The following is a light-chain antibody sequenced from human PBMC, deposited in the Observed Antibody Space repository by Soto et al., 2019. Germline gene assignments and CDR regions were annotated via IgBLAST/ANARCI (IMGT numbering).Light chain of an antibody. J-gene: IGKJ1*01. CDR2: GAS. CDR1: QSVSSSY. CDR3: QQYGSSPVT. Sequence: EIVLTQSPGTLSLSPGERATLSCRASQSVSSSYLAWYQQKLGQAPRLLIYGASSRASGIPDRFSGSGSGTDFTLTISRLEPEDFAVYYCQQYGSSPVTFGQGTQVEIK. V-gene: IGKV3-20*01.